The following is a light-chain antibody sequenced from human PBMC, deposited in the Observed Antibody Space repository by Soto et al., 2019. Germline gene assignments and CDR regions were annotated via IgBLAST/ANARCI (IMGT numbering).Light chain of an antibody. Sequence: DIQMTQSPSSLSASVGDRVTITCRASQTISTYLNWYQQKPGKAPKLLIYAASSLQSGVPSRFSGSGSGADFTLTISSLQPVDFATYYCQQSLGIPYTFGQGTKLEIK. CDR1: QTISTY. CDR2: AAS. J-gene: IGKJ2*01. CDR3: QQSLGIPYT. V-gene: IGKV1-39*01.